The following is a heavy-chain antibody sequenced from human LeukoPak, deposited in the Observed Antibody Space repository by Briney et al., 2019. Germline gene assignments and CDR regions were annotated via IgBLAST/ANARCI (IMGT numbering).Heavy chain of an antibody. V-gene: IGHV3-21*01. D-gene: IGHD2-2*01. J-gene: IGHJ4*02. CDR1: GFTFSSYN. Sequence: GGSLRLSCAASGFTFSSYNMDWVRQAPGKGLEWVSFIDSSSRYIYQADSVKGRFTISRDNAKSSVFLQMNSLRAEETAVYYCARVGGHCTSTSCPPPDYWGQGTLVTVSS. CDR3: ARVGGHCTSTSCPPPDY. CDR2: IDSSSRYI.